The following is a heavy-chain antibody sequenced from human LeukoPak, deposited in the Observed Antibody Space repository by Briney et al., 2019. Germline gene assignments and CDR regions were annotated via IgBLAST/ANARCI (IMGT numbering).Heavy chain of an antibody. CDR1: GFTFSSYE. J-gene: IGHJ6*04. CDR3: AELGITMIGGV. V-gene: IGHV3-48*03. D-gene: IGHD3-10*02. CDR2: ISSSGSTI. Sequence: PGGSLRLSCAASGFTFSSYEMNWVRQAPGEGLEWVSYISSSGSTIYYAESVKGRFTISRDNAKNSLYLQMNSLRAEDTAVYYCAELGITMIGGVWGKGTTVTISS.